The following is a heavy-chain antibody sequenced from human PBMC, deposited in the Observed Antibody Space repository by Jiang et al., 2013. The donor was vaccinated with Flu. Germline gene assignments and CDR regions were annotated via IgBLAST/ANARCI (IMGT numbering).Heavy chain of an antibody. J-gene: IGHJ4*02. V-gene: IGHV3-30*18. CDR3: AKGEPAPMIRGSEFDY. Sequence: QLLESGGGVVQPGRSLRLSCAASGFTFSLYGMHWVRQAPGKGLEWVAVISKESTYKNYGDSVKGRFTISRDNSKNTLYLQITSLRTEDTAVYYCAKGEPAPMIRGSEFDYWGQGTLVTVSS. CDR1: GFTFSLYG. D-gene: IGHD3-10*01. CDR2: ISKESTYK.